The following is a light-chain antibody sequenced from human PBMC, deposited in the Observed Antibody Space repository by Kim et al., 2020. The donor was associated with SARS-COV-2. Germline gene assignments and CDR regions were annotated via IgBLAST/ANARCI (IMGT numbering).Light chain of an antibody. J-gene: IGKJ2*03. CDR3: QQRSNWPPYS. CDR2: DAS. CDR1: QSVSSY. Sequence: LSPGERAPPACRASQSVSSYLACYQQKHGQAPRLLIYDASNRATGIPARFSGSGSGTDFTLTISSLEPEDFAVYYCQQRSNWPPYSFGQGNKLEI. V-gene: IGKV3-11*01.